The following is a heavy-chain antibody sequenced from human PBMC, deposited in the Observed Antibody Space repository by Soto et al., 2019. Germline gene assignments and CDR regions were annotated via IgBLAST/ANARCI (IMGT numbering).Heavy chain of an antibody. CDR1: GGPITSGGYS. CDR2: IYHSGGT. D-gene: IGHD4-4*01. CDR3: AAGSNRPEFDY. Sequence: SETLSLTCAVSGGPITSGGYSWSWIRQPPGKGLEWIGYIYHSGGTYYNPSLKSRVTLSIDRTKKQFSLKLKSVTAADTAVYYCAAGSNRPEFDYWGQGILVTVSS. V-gene: IGHV4-30-2*01. J-gene: IGHJ4*02.